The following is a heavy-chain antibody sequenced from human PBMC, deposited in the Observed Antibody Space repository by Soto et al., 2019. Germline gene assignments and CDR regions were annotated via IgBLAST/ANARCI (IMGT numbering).Heavy chain of an antibody. CDR2: INPSGGGT. CDR1: GYTFTSNY. V-gene: IGHV1-46*01. J-gene: IGHJ6*02. CDR3: ARGALTTLAYYYGMDV. Sequence: VASVKVSCKTFGYTFTSNYIHWVRQAPEQGLEWMGIINPSGGGTSYAQKFQGRVTITADESTSTVYMELSSLRGEDTAVYYCARGALTTLAYYYGMDVWGQGTTVTVSS. D-gene: IGHD4-4*01.